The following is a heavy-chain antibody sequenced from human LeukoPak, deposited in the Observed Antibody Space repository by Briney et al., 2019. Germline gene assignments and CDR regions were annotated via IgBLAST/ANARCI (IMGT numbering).Heavy chain of an antibody. CDR3: ARQRGWCSGGSCYGWFDP. D-gene: IGHD2-15*01. J-gene: IGHJ5*02. CDR1: GCTFTSYG. V-gene: IGHV1-18*01. Sequence: ASVTVSCKASGCTFTSYGISWVRQAPGQGLEGMGWISAYHGNTNYQQKLQGTVTMTTDTSTSTAYMELRSLRSDVTAVYYCARQRGWCSGGSCYGWFDPGGQGTLVTVSS. CDR2: ISAYHGNT.